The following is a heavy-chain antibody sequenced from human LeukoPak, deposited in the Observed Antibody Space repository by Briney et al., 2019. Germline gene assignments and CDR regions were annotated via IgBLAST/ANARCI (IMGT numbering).Heavy chain of an antibody. Sequence: SETLSLSCTVSGGSISSYYWSWIRQPPGKGLEWIGYIYYSGSTNYNPSLKSRVTISVDTSKNQFSLKLTSVTAADTAVYYCARDRDGDNWFDPWGAGTLVTVSS. CDR1: GGSISSYY. CDR3: ARDRDGDNWFDP. D-gene: IGHD5-24*01. J-gene: IGHJ5*02. V-gene: IGHV4-59*01. CDR2: IYYSGST.